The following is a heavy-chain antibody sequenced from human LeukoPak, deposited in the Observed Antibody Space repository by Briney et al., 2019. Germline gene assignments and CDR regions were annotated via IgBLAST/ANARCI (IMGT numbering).Heavy chain of an antibody. CDR3: ATSSYGGNFGLFDY. D-gene: IGHD4-23*01. CDR1: GVTLSNYW. V-gene: IGHV3-74*01. CDR2: INYEGSTT. J-gene: IGHJ4*02. Sequence: GGSLRLSGAASGVTLSNYWMHWVRQVPGKGLVWVSRINYEGSTTSYADSVKGRFTISRDNAKNTLYLQMNSLRAEDTSVYYCATSSYGGNFGLFDYWGQGILVTVSS.